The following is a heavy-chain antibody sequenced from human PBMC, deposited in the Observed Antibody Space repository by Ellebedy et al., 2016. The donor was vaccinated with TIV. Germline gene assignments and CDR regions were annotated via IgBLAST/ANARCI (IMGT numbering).Heavy chain of an antibody. V-gene: IGHV4-59*08. CDR3: ARVLYYDFWSGYYPHYYGMDV. CDR2: IYYSGST. J-gene: IGHJ6*02. D-gene: IGHD3-3*01. Sequence: MPSETLSLTCTVSSGSMRNYFWSWIRQPPGKGLEWIGYIYYSGSTNYNPSLKSRVTISVDTSKNQFSLKLSSVTAADTAVYYCARVLYYDFWSGYYPHYYGMDVWGQGTTVTVSS. CDR1: SGSMRNYF.